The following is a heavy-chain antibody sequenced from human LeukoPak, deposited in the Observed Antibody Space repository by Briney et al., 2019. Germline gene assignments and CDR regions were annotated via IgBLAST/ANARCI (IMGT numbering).Heavy chain of an antibody. V-gene: IGHV4-59*01. CDR2: IYYSGST. Sequence: SETLSLTCTVSGGSISSYYWSWLRQPPGKGLEWIGYIYYSGSTNYNPSLKSRVTISVDTSKNQFSLKLSSVTAADTAVYYCARGPYYDSSGYYSYYYYMDVWGKGTTVTVSS. J-gene: IGHJ6*03. CDR3: ARGPYYDSSGYYSYYYYMDV. D-gene: IGHD3-22*01. CDR1: GGSISSYY.